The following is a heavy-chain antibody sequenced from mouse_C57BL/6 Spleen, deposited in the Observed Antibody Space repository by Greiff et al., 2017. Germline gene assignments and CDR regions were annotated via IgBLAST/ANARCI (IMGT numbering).Heavy chain of an antibody. D-gene: IGHD1-1*01. CDR2: ISSGSSTI. V-gene: IGHV5-17*01. Sequence: EVQLVESGGGLVKPGGSLKLSCAASGFTFSDSGMHWVRQAPEKGLEWVAYISSGSSTIYYADTLKGCFTISRDNAKNTMFLQMTSLMSEDTTMYYCAGLYGSSYWYFDVWGTGTTVTVSS. CDR1: GFTFSDSG. J-gene: IGHJ1*03. CDR3: AGLYGSSYWYFDV.